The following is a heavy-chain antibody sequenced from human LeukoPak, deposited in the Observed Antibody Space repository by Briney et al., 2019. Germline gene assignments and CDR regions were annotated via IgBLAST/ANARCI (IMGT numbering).Heavy chain of an antibody. V-gene: IGHV3-23*01. CDR3: AKDIVVSGYYGMDV. Sequence: GGSLRLSCAASGFTFSSYSMNWVRQAPGKGLQWVSAISSSGGSTYYADSVKGRFTISRDNSKNTVYLQMNSLRGEDTAAYHCAKDIVVSGYYGMDVWGQGTTVIVSS. D-gene: IGHD2-21*01. CDR2: ISSSGGST. J-gene: IGHJ6*02. CDR1: GFTFSSYS.